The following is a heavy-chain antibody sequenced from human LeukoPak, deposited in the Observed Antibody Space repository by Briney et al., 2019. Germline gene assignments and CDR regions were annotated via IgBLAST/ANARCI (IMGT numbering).Heavy chain of an antibody. Sequence: GGSPRLSCAASGFIFSSYSMTWVRQAPGKGLEWVSSISSSSSYIYYADSVKGRFTVSGDNAKNSLYLQMNSLRAEDTAIYYCARAVWDSSGYDYWGQGTLVTVSS. CDR3: ARAVWDSSGYDY. J-gene: IGHJ4*02. D-gene: IGHD3-22*01. CDR2: ISSSSSYI. V-gene: IGHV3-21*01. CDR1: GFIFSSYS.